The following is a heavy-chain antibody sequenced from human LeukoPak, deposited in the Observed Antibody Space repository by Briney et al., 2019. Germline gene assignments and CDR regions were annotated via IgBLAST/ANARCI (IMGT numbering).Heavy chain of an antibody. Sequence: TSVKVSCKASGFTFTSSAVQWVRQARGQRLGWIGWIVVGSGNTNYAQKFQERVTITRDMSTSTAYMELSSLRSEDTAVYYCAADSPRGYGMDVWGKGTTVTVSS. J-gene: IGHJ6*04. D-gene: IGHD3-10*01. V-gene: IGHV1-58*01. CDR3: AADSPRGYGMDV. CDR1: GFTFTSSA. CDR2: IVVGSGNT.